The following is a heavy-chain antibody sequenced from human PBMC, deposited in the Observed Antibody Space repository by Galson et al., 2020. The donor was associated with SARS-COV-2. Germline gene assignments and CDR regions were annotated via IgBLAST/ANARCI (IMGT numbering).Heavy chain of an antibody. J-gene: IGHJ6*03. CDR1: GFTFSSYA. D-gene: IGHD3-10*01. CDR2: ISGSGGST. Sequence: GGSLRLSCAASGFTFSSYAMSWVRQAPGKGLEWVSTISGSGGSTYYADSVKGRFTISRDNSKNTLYLQMNSLRAEDTAVYYCAKLRGVVRGVYYYYMDVWGKGTTVTISS. V-gene: IGHV3-23*01. CDR3: AKLRGVVRGVYYYYMDV.